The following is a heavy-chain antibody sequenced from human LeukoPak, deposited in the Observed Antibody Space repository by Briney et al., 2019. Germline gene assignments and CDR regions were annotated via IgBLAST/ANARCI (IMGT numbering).Heavy chain of an antibody. CDR2: INSDGRST. J-gene: IGHJ4*02. D-gene: IGHD3-9*01. V-gene: IGHV3-74*03. CDR3: ARGADSGYSSDH. CDR1: GFTFSNYG. Sequence: GGSLRLSCAASGFTFSNYGMSWVRQAPGKGLVWVSRINSDGRSTTYADSVKGRFTISRDNAKNTLFLQMNSLRAEDTAVYYCARGADSGYSSDHWGQGSLVIVSS.